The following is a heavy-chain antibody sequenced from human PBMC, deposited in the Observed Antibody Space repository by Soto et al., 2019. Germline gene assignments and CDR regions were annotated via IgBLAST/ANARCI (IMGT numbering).Heavy chain of an antibody. V-gene: IGHV3-33*01. CDR1: GLSLSSCG. Sequence: SLRLSCGAAGLSLSSCGMHWVRQAPGKGLEWVAVIWYDGSNKYYADSVKGRFTISRDNSKNTLYLQMNSLRAEDTAVYYCARDRTTVTTLHYYYYMYVWGKGTTVTVSS. J-gene: IGHJ6*03. D-gene: IGHD4-17*01. CDR3: ARDRTTVTTLHYYYYMYV. CDR2: IWYDGSNK.